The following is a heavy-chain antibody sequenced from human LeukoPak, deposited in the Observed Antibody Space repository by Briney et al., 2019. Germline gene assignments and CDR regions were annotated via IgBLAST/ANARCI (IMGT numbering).Heavy chain of an antibody. CDR3: ASVDFDY. V-gene: IGHV3-53*01. Sequence: RAGGSLILSCAASGFTVSSNYMSWVRQAPGKGLEWVSVIYSGGSTYYADSVKGRFTISRDNSKNTLYLQMNSLRAEDTAVYYCASVDFDYWGQGTLVTVSS. J-gene: IGHJ4*02. CDR2: IYSGGST. CDR1: GFTVSSNY.